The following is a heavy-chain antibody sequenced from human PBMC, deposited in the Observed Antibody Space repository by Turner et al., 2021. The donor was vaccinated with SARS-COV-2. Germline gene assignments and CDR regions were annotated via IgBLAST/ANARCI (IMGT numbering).Heavy chain of an antibody. V-gene: IGHV3-66*01. CDR3: ARDRRVGDGYTSELQNDAFDI. CDR2: IDRGGRT. CDR1: GFPLRSNY. J-gene: IGHJ3*02. D-gene: IGHD1-26*01. Sequence: EVQLVDSGGVLVPPGGSLRLSCSSSGFPLRSNYMSWVRQARGKGLEWGAVIDRGGRTYYADSVKGRFTITRDNTKKTMWLQQNRLRDEDTALDYCARDRRVGDGYTSELQNDAFDIWGQGTMVTVSS.